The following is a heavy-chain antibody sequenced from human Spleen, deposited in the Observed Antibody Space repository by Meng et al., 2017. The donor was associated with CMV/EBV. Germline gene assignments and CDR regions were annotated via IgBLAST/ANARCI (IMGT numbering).Heavy chain of an antibody. CDR1: GFTFSSYG. J-gene: IGHJ3*02. V-gene: IGHV3-30*02. CDR2: IRYDRSNK. D-gene: IGHD3-22*01. Sequence: GESLKISCAASGFTFSSYGMHWVRQAPGKGLEWVAFIRYDRSNKYYADSVKGRFTISRDNSKNTLYLQMNSLRAEDTAVYYCANTGYYYDSSGYFSDIWGQGTMVTVSS. CDR3: ANTGYYYDSSGYFSDI.